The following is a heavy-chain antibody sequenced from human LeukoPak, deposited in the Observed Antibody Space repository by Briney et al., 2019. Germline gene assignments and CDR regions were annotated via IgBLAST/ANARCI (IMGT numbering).Heavy chain of an antibody. Sequence: GASVKVSCKASGGTFSSYAISWVRQAPGQGLEWMGRIIPILGIANYAQKFQGRVTITADKSTSTAYMELSSLKSEDTAVYYCARDGDYGDYGYYYGMDVWGQGTTVTVSS. V-gene: IGHV1-69*04. CDR3: ARDGDYGDYGYYYGMDV. D-gene: IGHD4-17*01. J-gene: IGHJ6*02. CDR1: GGTFSSYA. CDR2: IIPILGIA.